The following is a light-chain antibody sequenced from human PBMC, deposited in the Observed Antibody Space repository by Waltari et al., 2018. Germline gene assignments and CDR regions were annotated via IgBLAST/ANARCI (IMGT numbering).Light chain of an antibody. J-gene: IGKJ4*01. CDR1: QSLFYSSNNKNY. CDR3: QQYYITPLS. CDR2: WAS. V-gene: IGKV4-1*01. Sequence: DVVMTQSPDFLAVSLGERATIHCKSSQSLFYSSNNKNYFAWYQQKPGQPPKLLIYWASTRESGVPDRFSGSGSGTDLALTISSLQAEDVAIYFCQQYYITPLSFGGGTRVEIK.